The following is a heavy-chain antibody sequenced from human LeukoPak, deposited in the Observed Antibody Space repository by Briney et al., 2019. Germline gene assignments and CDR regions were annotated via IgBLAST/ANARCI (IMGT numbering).Heavy chain of an antibody. CDR3: ARSYYDFWSALDP. J-gene: IGHJ5*02. CDR2: IYYSGST. D-gene: IGHD3-3*01. CDR1: GGSVSSGSYY. V-gene: IGHV4-61*01. Sequence: SETLSLTCTVSGGSVSSGSYYWSWIRQPPGKGLEWIGYIYYSGSTNYNPSLKSRVTISVDTSKNQFSLKLSSVTAADTAVYYCARSYYDFWSALDPWGQGTLVTVSS.